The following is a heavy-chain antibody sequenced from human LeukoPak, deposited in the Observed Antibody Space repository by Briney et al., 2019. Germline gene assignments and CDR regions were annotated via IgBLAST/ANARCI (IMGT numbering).Heavy chain of an antibody. CDR2: IRYDGSNK. V-gene: IGHV3-30*02. CDR1: GFTFSSYG. CDR3: AKEGCSGGSCYNWFDP. D-gene: IGHD2-15*01. Sequence: GGSLRLSCAASGFTFSSYGMHWVRQAPGKGLEWVAFIRYDGSNKYYADSVNGRFTISRDNSKNTLYLQMNSLRAEDTAVYYCAKEGCSGGSCYNWFDPWGQGTLVTVSS. J-gene: IGHJ5*02.